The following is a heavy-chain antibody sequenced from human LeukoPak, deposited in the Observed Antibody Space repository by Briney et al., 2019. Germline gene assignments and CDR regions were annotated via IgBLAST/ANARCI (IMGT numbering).Heavy chain of an antibody. D-gene: IGHD4-17*01. Sequence: GGSLRLSCAASGFTFSSYEMNWVRQAPGKGLEWVSYISSSGSTIYYADSVKGGFTISRDNAKNSLYLQMNSLRAEDTAVYYCARDNDYGDYLNYWGQGTLVTVSS. V-gene: IGHV3-48*03. J-gene: IGHJ4*02. CDR3: ARDNDYGDYLNY. CDR2: ISSSGSTI. CDR1: GFTFSSYE.